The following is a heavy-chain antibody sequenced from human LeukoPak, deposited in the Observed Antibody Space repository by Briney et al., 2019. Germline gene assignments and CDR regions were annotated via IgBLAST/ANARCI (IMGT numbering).Heavy chain of an antibody. J-gene: IGHJ6*02. Sequence: SETLSLTCAVYGGSFSGYYWSWIRQPPGKGLEWIGEINHSGSTKYYPSLKSRVTKPVDTSKSQFSLKLRSVTAADTAVYCCARGSYCSGGSCYHFYYYGMDVWGQGTTVTVSS. CDR2: INHSGST. V-gene: IGHV4-34*01. CDR1: GGSFSGYY. D-gene: IGHD2-15*01. CDR3: ARGSYCSGGSCYHFYYYGMDV.